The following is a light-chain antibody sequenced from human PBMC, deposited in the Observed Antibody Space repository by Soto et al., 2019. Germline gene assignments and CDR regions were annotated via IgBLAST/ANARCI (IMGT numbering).Light chain of an antibody. Sequence: EIVLTQSPDTLSLSPGERATLSCRASQNFGSSNLAWYQQKPGRAPRLLIYAASTRATGVPARFSGSGSGTEFTLTISSLQSEDCAVYYCQQYDDWPPMYTVGQGTKVDIK. J-gene: IGKJ2*01. CDR3: QQYDDWPPMYT. CDR1: QNFGSSN. CDR2: AAS. V-gene: IGKV3-15*01.